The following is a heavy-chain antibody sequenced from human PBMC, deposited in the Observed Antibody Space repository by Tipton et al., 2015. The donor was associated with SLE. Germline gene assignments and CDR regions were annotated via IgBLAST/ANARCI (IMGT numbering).Heavy chain of an antibody. CDR2: ISSSGAT. CDR3: ARDFRANGNWFDP. D-gene: IGHD1-26*01. Sequence: TLSLTCIVSGGSITSGGFYWSWIRQPAGKGLEWIGRISSSGATNYNPSLQSRVTMSVDTSKNLFSLKLSSVTAADTAVYYCARDFRANGNWFDPWGQGTLVTVSS. V-gene: IGHV4-61*02. J-gene: IGHJ5*02. CDR1: GGSITSGGFY.